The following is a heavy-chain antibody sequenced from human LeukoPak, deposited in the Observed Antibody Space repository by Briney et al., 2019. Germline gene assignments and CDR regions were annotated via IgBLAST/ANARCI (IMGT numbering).Heavy chain of an antibody. CDR2: ISSSGSTI. D-gene: IGHD4-17*01. CDR3: ASGRDYGVFDY. V-gene: IGHV3-48*03. Sequence: PGGSLRLSCAASGFTFSSYDMNWVRQAPGKGLEWLSYISSSGSTIYYADSVKGRFTISRDNAKNSLYLQMNSLRAEDTAVYYCASGRDYGVFDYWGQGTLVTVSS. CDR1: GFTFSSYD. J-gene: IGHJ4*02.